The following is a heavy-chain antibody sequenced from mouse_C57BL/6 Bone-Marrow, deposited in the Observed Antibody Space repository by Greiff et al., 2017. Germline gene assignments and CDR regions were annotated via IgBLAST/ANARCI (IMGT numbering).Heavy chain of an antibody. J-gene: IGHJ4*01. Sequence: EVQRVESGGGLVQPGGSLKLSCAASGFTFSDYYMYWVRQTPEKRLEWVAYISNGGGSTYYPDTVKGRFTISRDNAKNTLYLQMSRLKSEDTAMYYCARTTVVAHYYAMDYWGQGTSVTVSS. CDR3: ARTTVVAHYYAMDY. CDR1: GFTFSDYY. CDR2: ISNGGGST. V-gene: IGHV5-12*01. D-gene: IGHD1-1*01.